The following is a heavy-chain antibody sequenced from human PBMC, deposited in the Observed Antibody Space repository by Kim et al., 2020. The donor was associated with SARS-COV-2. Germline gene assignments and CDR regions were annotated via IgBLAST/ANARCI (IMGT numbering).Heavy chain of an antibody. J-gene: IGHJ6*03. V-gene: IGHV4-4*07. Sequence: SETLSLTCTVSGGSISSYYWSWIRQPAGKGLEWIGRIYTSGSTNYNPSLKSRVTMSVDTSKNQFSLKLSSVTAADTAVYYCARSRRDFWSGYNGFYYYYMDVWGKGTTVTVSS. D-gene: IGHD3-3*01. CDR2: IYTSGST. CDR3: ARSRRDFWSGYNGFYYYYMDV. CDR1: GGSISSYY.